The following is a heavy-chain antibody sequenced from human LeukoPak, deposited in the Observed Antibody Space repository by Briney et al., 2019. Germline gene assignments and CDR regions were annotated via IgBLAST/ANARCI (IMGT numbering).Heavy chain of an antibody. CDR3: ARVLNIIPAASYYMDV. D-gene: IGHD2-2*01. V-gene: IGHV4-4*07. J-gene: IGHJ6*03. Sequence: PSETLSLTCTVSGGSIRSYYCSWIRQPAGKGLEWIGRIYGSGSTNYNSSLKSRVTMSVDTSKNQFSLNLSSVTAADTAVYYCARVLNIIPAASYYMDVWGKGTTVTVSS. CDR2: IYGSGST. CDR1: GGSIRSYY.